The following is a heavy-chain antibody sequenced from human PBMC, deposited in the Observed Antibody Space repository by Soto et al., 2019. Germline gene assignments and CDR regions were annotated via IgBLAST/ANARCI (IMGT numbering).Heavy chain of an antibody. CDR2: IRSKAYGGTT. CDR3: TRVLGTYLYYYYGMDV. Sequence: PGGSLRLSCTASGFTFGDYAMSWFRQAPGKGLEWVGFIRSKAYGGTTEYAASVKGRFTISRDDSKSIAYLQMNSLKTEDTAVYYCTRVLGTYLYYYYGMDVWGQGTTVTVSS. J-gene: IGHJ6*02. V-gene: IGHV3-49*03. CDR1: GFTFGDYA. D-gene: IGHD1-1*01.